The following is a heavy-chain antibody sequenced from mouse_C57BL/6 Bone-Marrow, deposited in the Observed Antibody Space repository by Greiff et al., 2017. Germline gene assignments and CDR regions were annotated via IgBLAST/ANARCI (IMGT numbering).Heavy chain of an antibody. Sequence: QVQLQQPGAELVMPGASVKLSCKASGYTFTSYWMHWVKQRPGQGLEWIGEIDPSASYTNYNQKFKGKSTLTVDKSSSTAYMQLSSLTSEDSAVYDCARVGYLARDYWGQGTSVTVSS. CDR2: IDPSASYT. V-gene: IGHV1-69*01. CDR3: ARVGYLARDY. D-gene: IGHD2-2*01. CDR1: GYTFTSYW. J-gene: IGHJ4*01.